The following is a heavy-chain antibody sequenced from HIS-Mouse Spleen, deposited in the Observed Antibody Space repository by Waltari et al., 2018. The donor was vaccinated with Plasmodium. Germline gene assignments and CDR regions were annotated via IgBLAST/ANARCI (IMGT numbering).Heavy chain of an antibody. D-gene: IGHD2-2*01. J-gene: IGHJ4*02. CDR3: AKDQTPCQLLHFDY. V-gene: IGHV3-9*01. CDR2: ISWNSGSI. CDR1: GFPFDDYA. Sequence: EVQLVESGGGLVQPGRSLRLSCAASGFPFDDYAMHWVRQAPGKGREWVSGISWNSGSIGYADSVKGRFTISRDNAKNSLYLQMNSLRAEDTALYYCAKDQTPCQLLHFDYWGQGTLVTVSS.